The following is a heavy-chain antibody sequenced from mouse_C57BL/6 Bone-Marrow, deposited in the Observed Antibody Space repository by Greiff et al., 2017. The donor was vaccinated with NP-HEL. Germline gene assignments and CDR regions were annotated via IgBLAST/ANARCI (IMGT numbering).Heavy chain of an antibody. CDR2: IYPGDGDT. Sequence: VQLQQSGPELVKPGASVKISCKASGYAFSSSWMNWVKQRPGKGLEWIGRIYPGDGDTNYNGKFKGKATLTADKSSSTAYMQLSSLTSEDSAVYVCTPYDYDGAWFAYWGQGTLVTVSA. J-gene: IGHJ3*01. D-gene: IGHD2-4*01. V-gene: IGHV1-82*01. CDR1: GYAFSSSW. CDR3: TPYDYDGAWFAY.